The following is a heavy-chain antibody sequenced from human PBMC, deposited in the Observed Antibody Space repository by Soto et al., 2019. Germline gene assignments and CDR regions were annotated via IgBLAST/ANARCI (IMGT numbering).Heavy chain of an antibody. CDR3: AKASIRTMVRGVRGPKSYGMDV. V-gene: IGHV4-34*01. J-gene: IGHJ6*02. D-gene: IGHD3-10*01. CDR2: INHSGST. CDR1: GGSFSGYY. Sequence: SETLSLTCAAYGGSFSGYYWSWIRQPPGKGLEWIGEINHSGSTNYNPSLKSRVTISVDTSKNQFSLKLSSVTAADTAVYYCAKASIRTMVRGVRGPKSYGMDVWGQVNTVT.